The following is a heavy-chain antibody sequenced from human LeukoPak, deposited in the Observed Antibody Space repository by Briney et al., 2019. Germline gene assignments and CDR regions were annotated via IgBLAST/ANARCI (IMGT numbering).Heavy chain of an antibody. J-gene: IGHJ4*02. CDR3: AKGDCSSTSCSLGY. CDR1: GFIFTGYA. V-gene: IGHV3-23*01. Sequence: GGSLRLSCAASGFIFTGYAMSWVRQAPGKGLEWVSAISGSGGSTYYTDSVKGRFTISRDNSKNTLYLQMNSLRAEDTAVYYCAKGDCSSTSCSLGYWGQGTLVTVSS. D-gene: IGHD2-2*01. CDR2: ISGSGGST.